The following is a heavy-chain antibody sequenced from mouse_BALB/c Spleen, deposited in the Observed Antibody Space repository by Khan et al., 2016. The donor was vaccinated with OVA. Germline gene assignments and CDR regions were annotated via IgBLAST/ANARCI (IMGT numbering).Heavy chain of an antibody. D-gene: IGHD1-1*01. V-gene: IGHV3-2*02. CDR1: GYSITSDYA. Sequence: EVQLLESGPGLVKPSQSLSLTCTVTGYSITSDYAWDWIRQFPGNKLEWMGYISYGGSTSYNPSLKSRISITRDTSKNQFFLQLNSVTTEDTATYYCARKNYYVYAMDYWGQGTSVTVSS. CDR2: ISYGGST. J-gene: IGHJ4*01. CDR3: ARKNYYVYAMDY.